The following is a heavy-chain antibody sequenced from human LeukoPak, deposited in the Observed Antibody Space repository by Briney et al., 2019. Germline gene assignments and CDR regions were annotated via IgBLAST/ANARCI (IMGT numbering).Heavy chain of an antibody. V-gene: IGHV3-66*01. CDR1: GFTVSSNY. Sequence: GGSLRLSCAASGFTVSSNYMSWVRQAPGKGLEWVSVIYSGGSTYYADSVKGRFTISRDNSKNTLFLQMNSLRPEDTAVYYCAREMITMISEAFDIWGQGTMVTVSS. CDR3: AREMITMISEAFDI. CDR2: IYSGGST. D-gene: IGHD3-22*01. J-gene: IGHJ3*02.